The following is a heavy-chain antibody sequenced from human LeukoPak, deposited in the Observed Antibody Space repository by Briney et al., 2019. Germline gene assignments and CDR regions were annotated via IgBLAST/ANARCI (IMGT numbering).Heavy chain of an antibody. D-gene: IGHD6-6*01. CDR1: GGSISSSSYY. CDR2: IYYSGST. J-gene: IGHJ4*02. V-gene: IGHV4-39*01. Sequence: SETLSLTCTVSGGSISSSSYYWGWIRQPPGKGLEWIGSIYYSGSTYYNPSLKSRVTISVDTSKNQFSLKLSSVTAADTAMYYCARHRQGLLAQDIAASWGQGTLVTVSS. CDR3: ARHRQGLLAQDIAAS.